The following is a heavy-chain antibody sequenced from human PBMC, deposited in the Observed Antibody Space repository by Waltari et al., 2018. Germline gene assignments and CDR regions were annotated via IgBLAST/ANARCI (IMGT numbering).Heavy chain of an antibody. V-gene: IGHV4-61*09. CDR1: GGSISSGSYY. CDR3: ASVLSYYYGSGSPGGRFDY. D-gene: IGHD3-10*01. CDR2: IYTSGST. J-gene: IGHJ4*02. Sequence: QVQPQESGPGLVKPSQTLSLTCTVSGGSISSGSYYWSWIRQPAGKGLEWIGYIYTSGSTNDNPALKSRVTISVDTAKNQFSLKLSSVPAADTAVYYCASVLSYYYGSGSPGGRFDYWGQGTLVTVSS.